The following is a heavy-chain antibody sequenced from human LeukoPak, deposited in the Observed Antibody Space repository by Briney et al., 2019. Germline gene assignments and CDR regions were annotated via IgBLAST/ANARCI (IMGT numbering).Heavy chain of an antibody. CDR1: GGSISSGSYY. V-gene: IGHV4-61*02. Sequence: SSETLSLTCTVSGGSISSGSYYWSWIRQPAGKGLEWIGRIYTSGSTNYNPSLKSRVTISVDTSKNQFSLKLSSVTAADTAVYYCARCPYGDYSDYWGQGTLVTVSS. J-gene: IGHJ4*02. CDR3: ARCPYGDYSDY. CDR2: IYTSGST. D-gene: IGHD4-17*01.